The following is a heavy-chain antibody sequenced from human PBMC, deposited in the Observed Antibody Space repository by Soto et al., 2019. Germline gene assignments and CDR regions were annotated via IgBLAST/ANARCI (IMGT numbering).Heavy chain of an antibody. CDR3: AREPDSSGFTVGY. CDR2: ISSSSSYI. Sequence: GGSLRLSCAASGFTFSSYSMNWVRQAPGKGLEWVSSISSSSSYIYYADSVKGRFTISRDNAKNSLYLQMNSLRAEDTAVYYCAREPDSSGFTVGYWGQGTLVTVSS. V-gene: IGHV3-21*01. CDR1: GFTFSSYS. J-gene: IGHJ4*02. D-gene: IGHD3-22*01.